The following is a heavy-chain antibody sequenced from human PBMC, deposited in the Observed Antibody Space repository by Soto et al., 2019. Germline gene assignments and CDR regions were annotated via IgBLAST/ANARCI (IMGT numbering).Heavy chain of an antibody. CDR1: GGSISSYY. V-gene: IGHV4-59*01. D-gene: IGHD4-17*01. J-gene: IGHJ4*02. CDR2: IYYSGST. CDR3: ARRYGGNFDY. Sequence: QVQLQESGPGLVKPSETLYLTCTVSGGSISSYYWSWIRQPPGKGLEWIGYIYYSGSTNYNPSLKRRVTISVDTAKNQFSLKLSSVTAADTAVYYCARRYGGNFDYWGQGTLVTVSS.